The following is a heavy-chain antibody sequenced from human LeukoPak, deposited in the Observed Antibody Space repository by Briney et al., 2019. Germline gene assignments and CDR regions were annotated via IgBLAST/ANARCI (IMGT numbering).Heavy chain of an antibody. D-gene: IGHD3-10*01. Sequence: GGSLRLSCAASGFTLSTYGMSWVRQAPGKGLEWVSSIIGGTTYYADSVKGRFTISRDNSKNTVSLQMNSLRAEDTAVYYCAKSVYHSGNYWGQGTLVTVSS. CDR3: AKSVYHSGNY. CDR1: GFTLSTYG. J-gene: IGHJ4*02. CDR2: IIGGTT. V-gene: IGHV3-23*01.